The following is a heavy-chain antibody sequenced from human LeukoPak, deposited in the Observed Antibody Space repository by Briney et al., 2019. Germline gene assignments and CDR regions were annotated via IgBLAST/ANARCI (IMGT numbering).Heavy chain of an antibody. Sequence: PGGSLRLSCAASGFTFSIYEMNWVRQAPGKGLEWVSSSSGSTIYYADSVKGRFTISRDNAKNSLYLQMNSLRAEDTAIYYCAREDSSGLDYWGQGILVTVSS. CDR1: GFTFSIYE. J-gene: IGHJ4*02. D-gene: IGHD6-19*01. CDR3: AREDSSGLDY. V-gene: IGHV3-48*03. CDR2: SSSGSTI.